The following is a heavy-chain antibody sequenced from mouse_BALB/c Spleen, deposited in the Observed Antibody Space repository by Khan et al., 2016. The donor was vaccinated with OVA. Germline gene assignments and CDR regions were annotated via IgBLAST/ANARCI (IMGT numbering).Heavy chain of an antibody. CDR2: ISYSGNT. CDR3: ARVYGGDFDY. CDR1: GYSITTDYA. D-gene: IGHD1-1*01. V-gene: IGHV3-2*02. Sequence: EVQLQESGPGLVKSSQSLSLTCTVTGYSITTDYAWNWIRQFPGNKLEWMGYISYSGNTKYNPSLKSRISITRDTSKNQFFLQLKSVTTEDTARYYCARVYGGDFDYWGQGTTLTVSS. J-gene: IGHJ2*01.